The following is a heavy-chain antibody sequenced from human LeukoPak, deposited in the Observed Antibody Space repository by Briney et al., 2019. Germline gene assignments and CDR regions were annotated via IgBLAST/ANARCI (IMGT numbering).Heavy chain of an antibody. CDR3: ARHRSSSRGGSGFSQGQFDY. D-gene: IGHD3-22*01. Sequence: SETLSLTCSASGGSISSSGYYWGWIRQPPGKGLEWIGSIYYGGNTYYNPSLKSRLTISVDTSKDLFSLKLSSVTAAGTAVYYCARHRSSSRGGSGFSQGQFDYWGQGTLVTVSP. V-gene: IGHV4-39*01. CDR1: GGSISSSGYY. CDR2: IYYGGNT. J-gene: IGHJ4*02.